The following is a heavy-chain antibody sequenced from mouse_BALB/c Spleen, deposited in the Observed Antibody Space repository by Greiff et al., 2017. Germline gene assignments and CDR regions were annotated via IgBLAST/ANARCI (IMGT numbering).Heavy chain of an antibody. CDR1: GFAFSSYD. Sequence: EVKLMESGGGLVKPGGSLKLSCAASGFAFSSYDMSWVRQTPEKRLEWVAYISSGGGSTYYPDTVKGRFTISRDNPKNTLFLQMTSLRSEDTAMYYCAREEDRGYFDYWGQGTTLTVSS. V-gene: IGHV5-12-1*01. CDR2: ISSGGGST. CDR3: AREEDRGYFDY. J-gene: IGHJ2*01.